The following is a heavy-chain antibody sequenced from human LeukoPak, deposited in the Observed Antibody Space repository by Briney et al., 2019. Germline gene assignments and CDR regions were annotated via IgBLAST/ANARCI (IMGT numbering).Heavy chain of an antibody. V-gene: IGHV1-2*02. CDR3: AREIRTYTMVRGYYMDV. CDR2: INPNSGGT. J-gene: IGHJ6*03. Sequence: ASVKVSCKASGYTFTGYYMHWVRQAPGQGLEWMGWINPNSGGTNYAQKFQGRVTMTRDTSISTAYMELSRLRSDDTAVYYCAREIRTYTMVRGYYMDVWGKGTTVTISS. D-gene: IGHD3-10*01. CDR1: GYTFTGYY.